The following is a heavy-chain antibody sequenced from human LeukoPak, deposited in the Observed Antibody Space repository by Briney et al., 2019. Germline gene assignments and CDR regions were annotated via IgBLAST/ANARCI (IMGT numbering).Heavy chain of an antibody. CDR1: GGSISSGGYY. CDR3: ARGPTWGPAAHD. CDR2: INHSGST. D-gene: IGHD7-27*01. V-gene: IGHV4-39*07. J-gene: IGHJ4*02. Sequence: PSETLSLTCTVSGGSISSGGYYWTWIRQPPGKGLEWIGEINHSGSTNYNPSLKSRVTISVDTSKKQFSLKMTSVTAADTAVYFCARGPTWGPAAHDWDQGTLVTVSS.